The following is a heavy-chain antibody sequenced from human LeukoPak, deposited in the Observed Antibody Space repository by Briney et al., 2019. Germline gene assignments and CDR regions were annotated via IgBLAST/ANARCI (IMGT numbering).Heavy chain of an antibody. CDR2: IIPIFGTA. J-gene: IGHJ6*03. CDR3: ATRGGTGPIYYYYYMDV. D-gene: IGHD3-16*01. CDR1: RGTFSSYA. Sequence: GASVKVSCKASRGTFSSYAISWVRQAPGQGLEWMGGIIPIFGTANYAQKLQGRVTITADKFTSTAYMELSSLRSEDTAVYYCATRGGTGPIYYYYYMDVWGKGTTVTVSS. V-gene: IGHV1-69*06.